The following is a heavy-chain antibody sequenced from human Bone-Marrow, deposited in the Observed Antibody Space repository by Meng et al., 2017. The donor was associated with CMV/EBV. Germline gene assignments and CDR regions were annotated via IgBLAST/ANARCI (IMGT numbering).Heavy chain of an antibody. D-gene: IGHD3-22*01. CDR3: AKVPLYYDSSGLFDY. CDR2: ISGSGGST. CDR1: GLTFSSYA. Sequence: GLTFSSYAMSWVRQAPGKGLEWVSAISGSGGSTYYSDSVKGRFTISRDNSKNTLYLQMNSLRAEDTAVYYCAKVPLYYDSSGLFDYWGQGTLVTVSS. V-gene: IGHV3-23*01. J-gene: IGHJ4*02.